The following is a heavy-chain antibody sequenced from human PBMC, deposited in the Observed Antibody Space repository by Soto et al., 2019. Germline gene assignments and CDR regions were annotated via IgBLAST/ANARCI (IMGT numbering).Heavy chain of an antibody. V-gene: IGHV4-39*01. J-gene: IGHJ4*02. CDR3: ITMVRGVIAALDY. D-gene: IGHD3-10*01. Sequence: QLQLQESGPGLVKPSETLSLTCTVSGGSISSSSYYWGWIRQPPGKGLEWIGSIYYSGSTYYNPSLKSRVTISVDTSKYQFSLKLSSVTAADTAVYYCITMVRGVIAALDYWGQGTLVTVSS. CDR1: GGSISSSSYY. CDR2: IYYSGST.